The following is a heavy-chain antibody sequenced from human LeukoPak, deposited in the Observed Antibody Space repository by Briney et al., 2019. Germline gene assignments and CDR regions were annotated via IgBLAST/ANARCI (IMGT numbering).Heavy chain of an antibody. CDR1: GYFFTSYW. V-gene: IGHV5-51*01. CDR2: IYPGDTDT. CDR3: ARPSGDGQYFDY. Sequence: GGSRQISGEGSGYFFTSYWIGWGRQLAGKGLEWMGIIYPGDTDTRYSPSFQGQVTISADNSISTAYLQWSSLKASDTAMYYCARPSGDGQYFDYWGQGTLVTVSS. J-gene: IGHJ4*02. D-gene: IGHD7-27*01.